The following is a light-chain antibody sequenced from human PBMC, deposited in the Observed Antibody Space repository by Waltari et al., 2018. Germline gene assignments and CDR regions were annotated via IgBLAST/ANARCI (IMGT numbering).Light chain of an antibody. Sequence: DVQLTQSPSFVSASVVDRVTITCRASQGIGIFSAWYQQKPGTAPKLLIFSASTLQTGVPSRFSGSGSWTDFTLTISNLQPEDFATYYCQQLHTYPPWTFGPGTRVEMK. J-gene: IGKJ1*01. V-gene: IGKV1-9*01. CDR3: QQLHTYPPWT. CDR1: QGIGIF. CDR2: SAS.